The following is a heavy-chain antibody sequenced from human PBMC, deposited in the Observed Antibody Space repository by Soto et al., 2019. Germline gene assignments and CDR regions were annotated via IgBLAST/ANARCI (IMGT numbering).Heavy chain of an antibody. J-gene: IGHJ4*02. CDR3: ARGVCSCGSCYHQTDY. CDR1: GGSISSGDYY. V-gene: IGHV4-30-4*01. D-gene: IGHD2-15*01. CDR2: IYYSGST. Sequence: PSETLSLTCTVSGGSISSGDYYWSWIRQPPGKGLEWIGYIYYSGSTYYNPSLKSRVTISVDTSKNQFSLKLSSATAADTAVYYCARGVCSCGSCYHQTDYWGQGTLVPVSS.